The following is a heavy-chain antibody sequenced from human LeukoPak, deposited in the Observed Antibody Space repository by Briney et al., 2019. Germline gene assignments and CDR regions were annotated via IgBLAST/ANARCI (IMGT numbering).Heavy chain of an antibody. Sequence: ASVKVSCKASGYTFTSYAMNCVRQAPGQGLEWMGCINTNTGNPTYAQGFTGRFVFSLDTSVSTAYLQISSLKAEDTAVYYCARAEYPHPLDAFDIWGQGTMVTVSS. V-gene: IGHV7-4-1*02. CDR2: INTNTGNP. CDR1: GYTFTSYA. J-gene: IGHJ3*02. D-gene: IGHD2/OR15-2a*01. CDR3: ARAEYPHPLDAFDI.